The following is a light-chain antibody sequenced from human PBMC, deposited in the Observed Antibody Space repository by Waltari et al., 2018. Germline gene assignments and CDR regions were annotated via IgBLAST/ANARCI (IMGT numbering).Light chain of an antibody. CDR1: NSYVGNYNL. CDR2: EVT. CDR3: CSYAGSWIWV. Sequence: QAALTQPASVSGSPGQSITISCTGSNSYVGNYNLVSWYQKHPGKAPKLIIYEVTNRPSWISDRFSGFKTGNTASLTISGLQAEDEADYYCCSYAGSWIWVFGGGTELTVL. V-gene: IGLV2-23*02. J-gene: IGLJ3*02.